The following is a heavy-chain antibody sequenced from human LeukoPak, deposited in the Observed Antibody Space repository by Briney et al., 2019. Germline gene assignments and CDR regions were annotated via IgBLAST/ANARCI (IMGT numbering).Heavy chain of an antibody. CDR1: GFSFRNAW. CDR2: IKSKEAGGTT. CDR3: AIVKDSEYFQH. V-gene: IGHV3-15*01. Sequence: GGSLRLSCAASGFSFRNAWFSWVRQAPGKGLEWVGCIKSKEAGGTTDYAAPLRGRFTISRDDSNNTLFLEMDSLKTEDTAMYYWAIVKDSEYFQHWGQGTLGTVSS. J-gene: IGHJ1*01. D-gene: IGHD2/OR15-2a*01.